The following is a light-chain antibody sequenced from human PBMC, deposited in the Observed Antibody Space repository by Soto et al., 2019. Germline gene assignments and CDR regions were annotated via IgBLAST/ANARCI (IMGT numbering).Light chain of an antibody. V-gene: IGLV2-14*01. Sequence: QSALTQPASVSGSPGQSITISCTGTSSDVGGYNYVSWYQQHPGKAPKLRIYDVSNRPSGVSNRFSGSKSGNTASLTISGLQAEDEADYYCSSYTSSSTLEIHVVFGGGTKVTVL. CDR1: SSDVGGYNY. CDR2: DVS. CDR3: SSYTSSSTLEIHVV. J-gene: IGLJ2*01.